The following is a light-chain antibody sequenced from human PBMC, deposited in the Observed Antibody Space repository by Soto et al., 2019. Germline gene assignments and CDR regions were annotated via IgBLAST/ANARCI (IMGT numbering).Light chain of an antibody. CDR2: GAF. CDR3: HQYDNWPPWT. Sequence: EVLMTQSPATLSVSPGERATLSCRASQSVRSNVAWYQQKPGQAPRLLIYGAFTRATGIPARFSGSGSGTEFPLTISSLQSEDFAVYYCHQYDNWPPWTFGQGTKVEIK. V-gene: IGKV3-15*01. CDR1: QSVRSN. J-gene: IGKJ1*01.